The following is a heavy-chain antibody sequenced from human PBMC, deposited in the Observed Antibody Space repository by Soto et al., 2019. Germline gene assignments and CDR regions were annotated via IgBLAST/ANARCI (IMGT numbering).Heavy chain of an antibody. CDR3: ARRRDIVVVVAATVKDDYYGMDV. Sequence: QVQLVQSGAEVKKPGSSVKVSCKASGGTFSSYAISWVRQAPGQGREWMGGIIPIFGTANYAQKFQGRVTITADESTSTAYMELSSLRSEDTAVYYCARRRDIVVVVAATVKDDYYGMDVWGQGNTVTVSS. CDR1: GGTFSSYA. D-gene: IGHD2-15*01. J-gene: IGHJ6*02. CDR2: IIPIFGTA. V-gene: IGHV1-69*01.